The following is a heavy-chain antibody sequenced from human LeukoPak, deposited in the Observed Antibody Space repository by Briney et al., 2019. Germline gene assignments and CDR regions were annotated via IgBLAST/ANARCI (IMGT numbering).Heavy chain of an antibody. CDR2: IFYSGST. Sequence: SETLSLTCTVSGGSVSSGGYYWSWIRQHPGKGPEWIGYIFYSGSTHYNPSLKRRVTLSLDTSKNQFSLKLSSVTAADTAVYYCARHTMATDYWGQGTLVTVSS. J-gene: IGHJ4*02. V-gene: IGHV4-31*03. CDR3: ARHTMATDY. CDR1: GGSVSSGGYY. D-gene: IGHD3-10*01.